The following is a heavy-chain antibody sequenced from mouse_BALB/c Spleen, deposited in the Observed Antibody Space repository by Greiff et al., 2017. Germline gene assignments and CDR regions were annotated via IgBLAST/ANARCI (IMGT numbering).Heavy chain of an antibody. J-gene: IGHJ2*01. CDR1: GFTFSSYG. V-gene: IGHV5-6-3*01. Sequence: EVHLVESGGGLVQPGGSLKLSCAASGFTFSSYGMSWVRQTPDKRLELVATINSNGGSTYYPDSVKGRFTISRDNAKNTLYLQMSSLKSEDTAMYYCARESYAIDYWGQGTTLTVSS. CDR3: ARESYAIDY. CDR2: INSNGGST. D-gene: IGHD6-5*01.